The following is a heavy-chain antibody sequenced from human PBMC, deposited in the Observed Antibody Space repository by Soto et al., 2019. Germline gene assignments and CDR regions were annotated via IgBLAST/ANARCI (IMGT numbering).Heavy chain of an antibody. CDR3: ARDQPDSAGYSDA. J-gene: IGHJ4*02. Sequence: GGSLRLSCEASGFNFSSYCIHWVRQAPGKGLEWVEIIWNDGSNEYYADSVKGRFTISRENSKNTVYLQVTKLRAEDTAVYFCARDQPDSAGYSDAWGQGTLLTVYS. V-gene: IGHV3-33*01. D-gene: IGHD2-15*01. CDR1: GFNFSSYC. CDR2: IWNDGSNE.